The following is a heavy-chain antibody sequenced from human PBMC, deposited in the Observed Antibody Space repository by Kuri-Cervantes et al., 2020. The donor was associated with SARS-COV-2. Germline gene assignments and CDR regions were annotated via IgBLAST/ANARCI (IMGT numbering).Heavy chain of an antibody. Sequence: SETLSLTCTVSGGSISSYYWSWIRQPPGKGLEWIGEINHSGSTNYNPSLKSRVTISVDTSKNQFSLKLSSVTAADTAVYYCARGSMYNWNYRRANYYYGMDVWGQGTTVTVSS. CDR3: ARGSMYNWNYRRANYYYGMDV. J-gene: IGHJ6*02. CDR2: INHSGST. D-gene: IGHD1-7*01. V-gene: IGHV4-34*01. CDR1: GGSISSYY.